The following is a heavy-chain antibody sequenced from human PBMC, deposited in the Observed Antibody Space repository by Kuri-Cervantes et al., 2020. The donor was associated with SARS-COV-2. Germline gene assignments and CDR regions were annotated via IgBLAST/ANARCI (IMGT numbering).Heavy chain of an antibody. CDR2: INHSGST. V-gene: IGHV4-39*07. J-gene: IGHJ3*02. D-gene: IGHD6-13*01. CDR3: ARGRGSSWRLNAFDI. Sequence: SETLSLTCTVSGGSISSSGYYWSWIRQPPGKGLEWIGEINHSGSTNYNPSLKSRVTISVDTSKNQFSLKLSSVTAADTAVYYCARGRGSSWRLNAFDIWGQGTMVTVSS. CDR1: GGSISSSGYY.